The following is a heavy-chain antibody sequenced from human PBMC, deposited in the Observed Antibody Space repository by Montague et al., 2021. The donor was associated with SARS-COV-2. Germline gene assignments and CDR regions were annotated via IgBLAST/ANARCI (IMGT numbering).Heavy chain of an antibody. Sequence: SETLSLTCAVSGGSISSSNWWSWVRQPPGKGLEWIGEIYHSGSTNYNPSLKSRVTISVVKSKNQFSLKLSSVTAADTAVYYCARRYCSSTSCPNWFDPWGQGTLVTVPS. J-gene: IGHJ5*02. V-gene: IGHV4-4*02. CDR1: GGSISSSNW. CDR2: IYHSGST. CDR3: ARRYCSSTSCPNWFDP. D-gene: IGHD2-2*01.